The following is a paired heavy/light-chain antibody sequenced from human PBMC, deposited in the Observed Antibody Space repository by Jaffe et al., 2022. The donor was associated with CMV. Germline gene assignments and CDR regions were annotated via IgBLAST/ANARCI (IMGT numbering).Light chain of an antibody. CDR3: QHYGSSPPYT. J-gene: IGKJ2*01. Sequence: EIVLTQSPGTLSLSPGERATLSCRASQSTSSSYLAWYQQKTGQAPRLLIYGASSRATGVPDRFSGGGSGTDFTLTISGLEPEDFAVYYCQHYGSSPPYTFGLGTKLEIK. V-gene: IGKV3-20*01. CDR2: GAS. CDR1: QSTSSSY.
Heavy chain of an antibody. CDR2: ISDTGGIT. CDR3: ASRPSAYYRALDY. CDR1: GFTFSNYG. Sequence: EVQLLESGGGLVQPGGSLRLSCAASGFTFSNYGMSWVRQAPGKGLEWVSVISDTGGITYYADSVKGRFTISRDNSKNMVYLQIYSLRAEDTAIYYCASRPSAYYRALDYWGQGTLVTVSS. D-gene: IGHD3-22*01. V-gene: IGHV3-23*01. J-gene: IGHJ4*02.